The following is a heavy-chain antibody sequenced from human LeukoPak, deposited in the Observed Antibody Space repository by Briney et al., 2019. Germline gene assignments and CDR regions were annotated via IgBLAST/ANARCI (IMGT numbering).Heavy chain of an antibody. D-gene: IGHD2-2*01. V-gene: IGHV3-23*01. J-gene: IGHJ4*02. CDR2: ISGGGGST. CDR1: GFTFSSYV. Sequence: PGGSLRLSCAASGFTFSSYVMNWVRQAPGKGLEWVSVISGGGGSTYYADSVKGRFTISRDNAKNSLYLQLNSLRSEDTAMYYCARGVVVPSGIDYWGQGALVTVSS. CDR3: ARGVVVPSGIDY.